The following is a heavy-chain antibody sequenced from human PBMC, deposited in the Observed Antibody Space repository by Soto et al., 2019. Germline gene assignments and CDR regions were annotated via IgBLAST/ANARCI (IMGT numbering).Heavy chain of an antibody. CDR2: IWYDGSNK. Sequence: QVQLVESGGGVVQPGRSLRLSCAASGFTFSSYGMHWVRQAPGKGLEWVAVIWYDGSNKYYADSVKGRFTISRDNSKNTLYLQMNSLRAEDTAVYYCARVGPTVTNRLWGYFDYWGQGTLVTVSS. D-gene: IGHD4-17*01. CDR1: GFTFSSYG. V-gene: IGHV3-33*01. J-gene: IGHJ4*02. CDR3: ARVGPTVTNRLWGYFDY.